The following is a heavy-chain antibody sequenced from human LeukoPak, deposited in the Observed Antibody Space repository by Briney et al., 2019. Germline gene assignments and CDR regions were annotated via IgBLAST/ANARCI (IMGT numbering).Heavy chain of an antibody. Sequence: GGSLRLSCAVSGFTLSSNSMSWVRHAPGKGLEWGSVIYIGTNTYYADSVKGRVIISRDNPKIMLYLQMNSLRAEDTAVYYCARVASGTLDYWGQGTLVTVSS. CDR2: IYIGTNT. J-gene: IGHJ4*02. V-gene: IGHV3-53*01. CDR1: GFTLSSNS. D-gene: IGHD6-25*01. CDR3: ARVASGTLDY.